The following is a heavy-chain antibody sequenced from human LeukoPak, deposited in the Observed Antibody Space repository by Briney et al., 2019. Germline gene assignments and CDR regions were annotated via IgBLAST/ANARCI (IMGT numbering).Heavy chain of an antibody. Sequence: PGRSLRLSCAASGFTFSSYAMHWVRQAPGKGLEWVAVISYDGSNKYYADSVKGRFTISRDNSKNTLYLQMHSLRAEDTAVYYCAREGIVVVPAAFDYWGQGTLVTVSS. CDR1: GFTFSSYA. CDR3: AREGIVVVPAAFDY. D-gene: IGHD2-2*01. CDR2: ISYDGSNK. V-gene: IGHV3-30-3*01. J-gene: IGHJ4*02.